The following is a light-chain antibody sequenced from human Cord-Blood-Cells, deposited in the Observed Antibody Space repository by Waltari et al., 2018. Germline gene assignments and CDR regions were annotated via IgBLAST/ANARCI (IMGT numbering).Light chain of an antibody. J-gene: IGLJ3*02. V-gene: IGLV7-43*01. CDR1: PGAVTRRHH. Sequence: QTVLTQEPSLTASPGGTVPLTCASRPGAVTRRHHPNWFQQKPGQAPRALIYSPRNKRSSTPARFSGSLLGGKAALTLSGVQPEDEAEYYCLLYYGGAQVFGGGTKLTVL. CDR2: SPR. CDR3: LLYYGGAQV.